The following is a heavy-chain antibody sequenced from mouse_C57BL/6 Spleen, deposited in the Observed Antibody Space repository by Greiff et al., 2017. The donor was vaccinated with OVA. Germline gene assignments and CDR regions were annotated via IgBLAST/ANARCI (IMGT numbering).Heavy chain of an antibody. CDR3: ARSSRENYFGD. CDR1: GYTFTDYY. CDR2: INPNNGGT. J-gene: IGHJ2*01. V-gene: IGHV1-26*01. Sequence: EVQLQQSGPELVKPGASVKISCKASGYTFTDYYMNWVKQSHGKSLEWIGDINPNNGGTSYNQKFKGKATLTVDKSSSTAYMELRSLTSEDSAVYYCARSSRENYFGDWGQGTTLTVSS.